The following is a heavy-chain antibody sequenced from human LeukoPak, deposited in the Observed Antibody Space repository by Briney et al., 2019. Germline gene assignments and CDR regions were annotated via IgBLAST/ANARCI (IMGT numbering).Heavy chain of an antibody. CDR1: GFTFSSYG. V-gene: IGHV3-33*01. J-gene: IGHJ6*02. CDR3: TTGAYYDFLGGHYYYGMDV. CDR2: IWYDGSNK. D-gene: IGHD3-3*01. Sequence: GGSLRLSCAASGFTFSSYGMHWVRQAPGKGLEWVAVIWYDGSNKYYADSVKGRFTISRDNSKNTLYLQMNSLRAEDTAVYYCTTGAYYDFLGGHYYYGMDVWGQGTTVTVSS.